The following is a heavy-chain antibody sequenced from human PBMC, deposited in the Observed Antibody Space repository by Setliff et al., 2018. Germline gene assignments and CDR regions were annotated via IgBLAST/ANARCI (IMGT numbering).Heavy chain of an antibody. Sequence: ASVKVSCKVPADSDISYGITWVRQAPGQGLEWMGWISAYNDNTNYAQKVQGRVTMTTDTSTSTAYMELRSLTSDDTAVYYCAREGRRYYDSSGYYYDPYYYYYMDVWGKGTTVTVSS. CDR2: ISAYNDNT. CDR3: AREGRRYYDSSGYYYDPYYYYYMDV. CDR1: ADSDISYG. D-gene: IGHD3-22*01. V-gene: IGHV1-18*04. J-gene: IGHJ6*03.